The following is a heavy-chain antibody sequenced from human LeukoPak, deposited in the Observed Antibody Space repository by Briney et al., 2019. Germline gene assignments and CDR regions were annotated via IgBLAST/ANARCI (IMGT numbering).Heavy chain of an antibody. CDR1: GGSISSRPYY. Sequence: SETLSLTCSVSGGSISSRPYYWGWVRQPPGKGLEWIGTISYSGTTYYSPSLKSRVTISVDTSKNQFSLKLRSVTAADTAVYYCARARRLFGYYYYYMDVWGKGTTVTISS. D-gene: IGHD3-22*01. V-gene: IGHV4-39*07. CDR2: ISYSGTT. J-gene: IGHJ6*03. CDR3: ARARRLFGYYYYYMDV.